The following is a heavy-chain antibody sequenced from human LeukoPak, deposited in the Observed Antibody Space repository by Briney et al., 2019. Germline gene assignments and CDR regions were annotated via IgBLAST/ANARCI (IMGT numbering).Heavy chain of an antibody. CDR3: APIVVVTASGY. CDR1: GFTFSSYA. V-gene: IGHV3-30*04. D-gene: IGHD2-21*02. J-gene: IGHJ4*02. Sequence: GGSLRLSCAASGFTFSSYAMHWVRQAPGKGLEWVAVISYDGSNKYYADSVKGRFTISRDNSKNTLYLQMNSLRAEDTAVYYCAPIVVVTASGYWGQGTLVTVSS. CDR2: ISYDGSNK.